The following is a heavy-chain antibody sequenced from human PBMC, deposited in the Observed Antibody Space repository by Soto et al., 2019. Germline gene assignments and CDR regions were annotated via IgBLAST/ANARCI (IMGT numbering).Heavy chain of an antibody. Sequence: PGGSLRLSCATSGFTFNNYNMNWVRQAPGKGLEWVSSIAARGSGYRYYAESVKGRFTITRDVAKNSLYLQMNNLRADDTALYYCARDLEGADVFDLWGQGTMVTASS. CDR3: ARDLEGADVFDL. V-gene: IGHV3-21*01. CDR2: IAARGSGYR. J-gene: IGHJ3*01. D-gene: IGHD3-16*01. CDR1: GFTFNNYN.